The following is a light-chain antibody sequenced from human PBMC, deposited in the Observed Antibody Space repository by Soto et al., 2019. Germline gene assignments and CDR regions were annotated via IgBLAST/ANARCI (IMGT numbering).Light chain of an antibody. V-gene: IGLV2-11*01. CDR1: SSDVGDYNY. CDR2: DVS. J-gene: IGLJ3*02. Sequence: VLAQPRSVSGSPGQSVAISCTGTSSDVGDYNYVSWYQQHPGKAPKLMIYDVSARPSGVPNRFSGSKSGNTASLTISGLQTEDEADYYCCSYAGSYTLVFGGGTKLTVL. CDR3: CSYAGSYTLV.